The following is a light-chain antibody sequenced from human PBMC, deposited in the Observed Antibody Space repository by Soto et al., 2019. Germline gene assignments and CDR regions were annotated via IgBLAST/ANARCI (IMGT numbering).Light chain of an antibody. V-gene: IGKV1-5*03. Sequence: DIQMTQSPSSLSASVGDRVTITCQASQDISSYLNWYQQKPGKAPKLLIYEASSLESGVPSRFGGSGSGTEFTLAISSLQPDDFAIYYCQQYNSYSWTFGQGTKVDIK. CDR1: QDISSY. CDR2: EAS. CDR3: QQYNSYSWT. J-gene: IGKJ1*01.